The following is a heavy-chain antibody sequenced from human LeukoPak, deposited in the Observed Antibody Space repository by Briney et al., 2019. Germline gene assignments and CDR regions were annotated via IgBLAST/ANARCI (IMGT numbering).Heavy chain of an antibody. CDR1: GGSISSYY. V-gene: IGHV4-59*12. J-gene: IGHJ3*02. D-gene: IGHD2-15*01. CDR2: IYYSGST. Sequence: PSETLSLTCTVSGGSISSYYWSWIRQPPGKGLEWIGYIYYSGSTNYNPSLKSRVTISVDTSKNQFSLKLSSVTAADTAVYYCARRPTGYCSGGSCYPRAFDIWGQGTMVTVSS. CDR3: ARRPTGYCSGGSCYPRAFDI.